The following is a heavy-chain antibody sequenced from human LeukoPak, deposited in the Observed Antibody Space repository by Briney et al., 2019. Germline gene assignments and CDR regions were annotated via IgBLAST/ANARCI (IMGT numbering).Heavy chain of an antibody. J-gene: IGHJ5*02. V-gene: IGHV4-34*01. CDR3: ARRRGSGSYYKGGWFDP. D-gene: IGHD3-10*01. CDR1: GGSFSGYY. Sequence: SETLSLTCAVYGGSFSGYYWSWIRQPPGKGLEWIGEINHSGSTNYNPSLKSRVTISVDTSKNQFSLKLSSVTAADTAVYYCARRRGSGSYYKGGWFDPWGQGTLVTVSS. CDR2: INHSGST.